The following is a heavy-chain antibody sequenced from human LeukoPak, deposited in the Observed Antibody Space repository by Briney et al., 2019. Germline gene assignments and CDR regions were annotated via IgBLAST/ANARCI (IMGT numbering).Heavy chain of an antibody. CDR3: TRLSDYYDSSGYWY. Sequence: GGSLRLSCAASGFTFSGSAMHWVRQAPGKGLEWVGRIRRKANSYATAYAASVKGRFTISRDDSKNTAYLQMNSLKTEDTAVYYCTRLSDYYDSSGYWYWGQGTLVTVSS. J-gene: IGHJ4*02. V-gene: IGHV3-73*01. CDR1: GFTFSGSA. D-gene: IGHD3-22*01. CDR2: IRRKANSYAT.